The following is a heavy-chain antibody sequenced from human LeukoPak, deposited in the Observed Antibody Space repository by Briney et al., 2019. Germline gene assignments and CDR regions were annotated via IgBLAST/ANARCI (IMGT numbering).Heavy chain of an antibody. Sequence: PGGSLRLSCAASGFTFSSYAMSWVRQAPGKGLEWVSVISGGGTSTHYADSVKGRFTISRDNSKNTLYLQMNSLRVEDTAVYYCAKDGIVGATPELDYWGQGTLVTVSS. J-gene: IGHJ4*02. CDR1: GFTFSSYA. D-gene: IGHD1-26*01. CDR2: ISGGGTST. CDR3: AKDGIVGATPELDY. V-gene: IGHV3-23*01.